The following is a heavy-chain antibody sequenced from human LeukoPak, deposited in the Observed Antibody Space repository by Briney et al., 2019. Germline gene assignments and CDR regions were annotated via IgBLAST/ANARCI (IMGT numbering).Heavy chain of an antibody. D-gene: IGHD6-19*01. CDR2: IRYDGSNK. CDR3: AKDCVLFSGIAVAGPDY. Sequence: PGGSLRLCCAASEFTFSNYAMAWVRQAPGKGLEWVAFIRYDGSNKYYADSVKGRFTISRDNSKNTLYLQMNSLRAEDTAVYYCAKDCVLFSGIAVAGPDYWGQGTLVTVSS. J-gene: IGHJ4*02. CDR1: EFTFSNYA. V-gene: IGHV3-30*02.